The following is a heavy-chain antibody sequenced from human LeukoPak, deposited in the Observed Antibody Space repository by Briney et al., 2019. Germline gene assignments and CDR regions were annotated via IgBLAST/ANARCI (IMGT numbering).Heavy chain of an antibody. CDR3: AKDVGTAALFVSYFDL. Sequence: PGGSMRLSCAASGFTFSSYGMSWVRQAPGKGLEWVSAISGSGGSTYYADSVKGRFTISRDNSKNTLYLQMNSLRVEDTAVYYCAKDVGTAALFVSYFDLWGRGARVTVSS. CDR1: GFTFSSYG. CDR2: ISGSGGST. D-gene: IGHD6-6*01. V-gene: IGHV3-23*01. J-gene: IGHJ2*01.